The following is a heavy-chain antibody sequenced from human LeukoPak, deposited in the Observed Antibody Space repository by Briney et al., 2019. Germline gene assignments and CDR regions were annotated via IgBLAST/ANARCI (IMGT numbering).Heavy chain of an antibody. D-gene: IGHD3-10*01. CDR3: ARFEETGFGELYPFDY. J-gene: IGHJ4*02. V-gene: IGHV3-53*01. CDR2: IYSGGST. CDR1: GFPLQSKY. Sequence: GSLGLSWSASGFPLQSKYMNLGRPAPGKGLELGSVIYSGGSTYYADSVKGRFTISRDNSKNTLYLQMNSLRAEDTAVYYCARFEETGFGELYPFDYWGQGTLVTVFS.